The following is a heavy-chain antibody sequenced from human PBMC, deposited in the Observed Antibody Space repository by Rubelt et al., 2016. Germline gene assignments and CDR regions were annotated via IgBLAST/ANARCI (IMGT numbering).Heavy chain of an antibody. J-gene: IGHJ4*02. CDR1: GGPINNYY. CDR3: AKELCSGGNCYLGY. Sequence: QVQLQESGPGLVKPSETLSLTCSVSGGPINNYYWSWIRQFPGKGLEWIGYIFYSGSTNYNPSLMGRVTISVDTSKNQFSLKLTSVTAADTAVYYCAKELCSGGNCYLGYWGQGTRVTVSS. D-gene: IGHD2-15*01. CDR2: IFYSGST. V-gene: IGHV4-59*12.